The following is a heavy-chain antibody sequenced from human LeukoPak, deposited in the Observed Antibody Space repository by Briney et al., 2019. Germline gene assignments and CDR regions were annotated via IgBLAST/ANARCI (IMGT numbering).Heavy chain of an antibody. J-gene: IGHJ4*02. CDR2: IYYSGST. V-gene: IGHV4-59*12. CDR3: ARGSFYFDY. D-gene: IGHD6-6*01. Sequence: SETLSLTCTVSGGSISSYYWSWLRQPPGKGLEWIGYIYYSGSTNYNPSLKSRVTISVDTSKNQFSLKLSSVTAADTAVYYCARGSFYFDYWGQGTLVTVSS. CDR1: GGSISSYY.